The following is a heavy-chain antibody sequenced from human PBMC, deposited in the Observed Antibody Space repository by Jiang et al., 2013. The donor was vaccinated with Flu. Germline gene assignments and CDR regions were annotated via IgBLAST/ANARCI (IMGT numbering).Heavy chain of an antibody. CDR1: GYTFTGYY. CDR3: ARETRPLDY. CDR2: INPNSGGT. Sequence: GYTFTGYYMHWVRQAPGQGLEWMGRINPNSGGTNYAQKFQGRVAMTRDTSISTAYMELSRLRSDDTAVYYCARETRPLDYWGQGTLVTVSS. V-gene: IGHV1-2*06. D-gene: IGHD1-1*01. J-gene: IGHJ4*02.